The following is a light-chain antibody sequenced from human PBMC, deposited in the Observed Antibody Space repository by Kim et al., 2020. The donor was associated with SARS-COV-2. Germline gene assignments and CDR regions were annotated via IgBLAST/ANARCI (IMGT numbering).Light chain of an antibody. CDR3: QQYYRTPYT. CDR1: QDIRNS. V-gene: IGKV1-NL1*01. Sequence: SASVGNRVTIPCRASQDIRNSLAWYQQKPGKAPELLLYGASTLESGVPSRFSGSGSGTDYALTISSLLPEDFATFYCQQYYRTPYTFGQGTKLEI. J-gene: IGKJ2*01. CDR2: GAS.